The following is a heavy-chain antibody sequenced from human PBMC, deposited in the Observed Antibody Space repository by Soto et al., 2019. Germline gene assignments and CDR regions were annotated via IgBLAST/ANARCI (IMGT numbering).Heavy chain of an antibody. CDR3: ARDGNDYGDYEGWYFDL. J-gene: IGHJ2*01. CDR1: GGTFSSYA. CDR2: IIPIFGTA. V-gene: IGHV1-69*12. D-gene: IGHD4-17*01. Sequence: QVQLVQSGAEVKKPGSSVKVSCKASGGTFSSYAISWVRQAPGQGLEWMGGIIPIFGTANYAQKFQGRVTITADESMSTAYMELSSLRSEDTAVYYCARDGNDYGDYEGWYFDLWGRGTLVTVSS.